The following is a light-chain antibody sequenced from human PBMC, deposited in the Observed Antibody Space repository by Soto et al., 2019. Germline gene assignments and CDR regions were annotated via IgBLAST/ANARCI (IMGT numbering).Light chain of an antibody. Sequence: GLTQSPGTLSLSPGERATLSCRASQTVRNNYLAWYQQKPGQAPRLLICDASSRATGIPDRFSGGGSGTDFTLTISRLEPEDFAIYYCQQYDDWPLTFGQGTKVDIK. J-gene: IGKJ1*01. CDR3: QQYDDWPLT. V-gene: IGKV3-20*01. CDR2: DAS. CDR1: QTVRNNY.